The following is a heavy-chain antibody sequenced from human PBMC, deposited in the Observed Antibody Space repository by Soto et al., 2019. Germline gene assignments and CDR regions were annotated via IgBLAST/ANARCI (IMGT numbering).Heavy chain of an antibody. J-gene: IGHJ6*02. CDR2: ISYDGSNK. V-gene: IGHV3-30*18. CDR3: AKDAYCSGGSCYHYSYYSGMDV. Sequence: QVQLVESGGGVVQPGRSLRLSCAASGFTFSSYGMHWVRQAPGKGLEWVAVISYDGSNKYYADSVKGRFTISRDNSKNTLYLQMNSLTAEDTAVYYCAKDAYCSGGSCYHYSYYSGMDVWGQGTTVTVSS. D-gene: IGHD2-15*01. CDR1: GFTFSSYG.